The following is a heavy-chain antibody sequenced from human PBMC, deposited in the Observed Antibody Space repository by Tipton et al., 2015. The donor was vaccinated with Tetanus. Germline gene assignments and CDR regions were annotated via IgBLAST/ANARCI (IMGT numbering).Heavy chain of an antibody. D-gene: IGHD6-19*01. CDR1: GITFSSHA. J-gene: IGHJ6*02. Sequence: SLRLSCAASGITFSSHALHWVRQAPGKGLEWVAVISNDGDNKFYADSVTGRFTISRDNSKNTLYLQMNSLRAEDTALYYCARDVEAGWYIRGMAVDYYGMDVWGQGTTATVSS. CDR3: ARDVEAGWYIRGMAVDYYGMDV. V-gene: IGHV3-30-3*01. CDR2: ISNDGDNK.